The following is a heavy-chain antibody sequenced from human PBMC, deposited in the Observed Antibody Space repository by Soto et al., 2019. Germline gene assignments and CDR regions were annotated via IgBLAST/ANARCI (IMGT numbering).Heavy chain of an antibody. V-gene: IGHV1-69*06. Sequence: QVQLVQSGAEVKKPGSSVKVSCKASGGTFSSYAISWVRQAPGQGLEWMGGIIPIFGTANYAQKFQGRVTITADKSTSTAYMELSSLRSEDTAVYYCARGREVDRPSHYYYYGMDVWGQGTKVTVSS. CDR1: GGTFSSYA. D-gene: IGHD2-15*01. CDR2: IIPIFGTA. CDR3: ARGREVDRPSHYYYYGMDV. J-gene: IGHJ6*02.